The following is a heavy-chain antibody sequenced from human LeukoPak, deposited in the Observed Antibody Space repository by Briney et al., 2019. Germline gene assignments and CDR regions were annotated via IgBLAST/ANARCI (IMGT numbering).Heavy chain of an antibody. J-gene: IGHJ4*02. CDR3: CPLNMIVNY. Sequence: GGSLRLSCAASGFTFSTYWMSWVRPAPGKGLEWVGRIKSETDGGTADFAVPVNGRFSISRDDSKTTLYLQISSLTTEYTAVYYFCPLNMIVNYCGQGTLVTASS. D-gene: IGHD3-22*01. V-gene: IGHV3-15*01. CDR1: GFTFSTYW. CDR2: IKSETDGGTA.